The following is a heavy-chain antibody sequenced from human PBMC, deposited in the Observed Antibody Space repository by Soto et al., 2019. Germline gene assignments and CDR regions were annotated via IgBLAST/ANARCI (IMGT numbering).Heavy chain of an antibody. V-gene: IGHV1-18*01. D-gene: IGHD1-1*01. Sequence: QVHLVQSGAEVKKPGASLKVYCQGSGYAFTTYGITWVRQAPGQGLEWMGWISAHNGNTNYAQKLQGRVTVTRDTSTSTADMELRSLRYDDTAVYYCARRRYGDYWGQGALVTVSS. CDR2: ISAHNGNT. CDR3: ARRRYGDY. J-gene: IGHJ4*02. CDR1: GYAFTTYG.